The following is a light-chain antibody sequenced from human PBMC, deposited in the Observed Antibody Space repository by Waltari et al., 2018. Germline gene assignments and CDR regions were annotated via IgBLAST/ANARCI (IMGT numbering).Light chain of an antibody. V-gene: IGLV2-14*03. CDR2: DVS. Sequence: QSALTQPASVSASPGQSITISCPGTSRDVGNYNWLRWYQQHPGKAPKVVIFDVSYRPSGVSKRFSGSKSGNTASLTISGLQAEDEADYYCTSYAGSITFWVFGGGTKLTVL. CDR1: SRDVGNYNW. J-gene: IGLJ3*02. CDR3: TSYAGSITFWV.